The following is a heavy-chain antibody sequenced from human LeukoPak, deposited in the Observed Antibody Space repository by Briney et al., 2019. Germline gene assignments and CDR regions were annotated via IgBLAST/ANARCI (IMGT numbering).Heavy chain of an antibody. V-gene: IGHV1-24*01. J-gene: IGHJ4*02. Sequence: ASVKVSCKVSGASLSETSIHWVRQAPGQWLEWMGGFDPEDGESIFAQRFQGRFSMTEDTSTDTAYIELRGLRPEDTAVYYCATADKWEPLDYWGQGTLVTVSS. CDR1: GASLSETS. CDR2: FDPEDGES. D-gene: IGHD1-26*01. CDR3: ATADKWEPLDY.